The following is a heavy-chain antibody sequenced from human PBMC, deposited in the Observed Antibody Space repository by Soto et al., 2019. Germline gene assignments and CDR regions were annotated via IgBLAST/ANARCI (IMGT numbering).Heavy chain of an antibody. D-gene: IGHD2-15*01. CDR3: ARDSGYCSGGSCYYFDY. CDR2: INPNSGGT. Sequence: GASVKVSCKASGYTFTGYYMHWVRQAPGQGLEWMGWINPNSGGTNYAQKFQGWVTMTRDTSISTAYMELSRLRSDDTAVYYCARDSGYCSGGSCYYFDYWGQGTLVTVSS. V-gene: IGHV1-2*04. J-gene: IGHJ4*02. CDR1: GYTFTGYY.